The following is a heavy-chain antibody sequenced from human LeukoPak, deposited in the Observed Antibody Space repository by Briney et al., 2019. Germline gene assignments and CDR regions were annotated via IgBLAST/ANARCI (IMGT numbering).Heavy chain of an antibody. Sequence: GASVKVSCKTSGYTFIDSYIHWVRQAPGQGLEWMGRIIPILGIANYAQKFQGRVTITADKSTSTAYMELSSLRSEDTAVYYCARESPNKEWELPVGNWFDPWGQGTLVTVSS. D-gene: IGHD1-26*01. J-gene: IGHJ5*02. CDR2: IIPILGIA. CDR1: GYTFIDSY. CDR3: ARESPNKEWELPVGNWFDP. V-gene: IGHV1-69*04.